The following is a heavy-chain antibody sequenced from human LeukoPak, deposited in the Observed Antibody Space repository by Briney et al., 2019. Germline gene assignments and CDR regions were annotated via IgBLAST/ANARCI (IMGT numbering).Heavy chain of an antibody. CDR2: IWYDGSNK. CDR1: GFTFSSYG. D-gene: IGHD3-9*01. Sequence: GRSLRLSCAASGFTFSSYGMHWVRQAPGKGLEWVAVIWYDGSNKYYADSVKGRFTISRDNSKNTLYLQMNGLRAEDTAVYYCARDYDILTGYYTPGGEIFDYWGQGTLVTVSS. V-gene: IGHV3-33*01. J-gene: IGHJ4*02. CDR3: ARDYDILTGYYTPGGEIFDY.